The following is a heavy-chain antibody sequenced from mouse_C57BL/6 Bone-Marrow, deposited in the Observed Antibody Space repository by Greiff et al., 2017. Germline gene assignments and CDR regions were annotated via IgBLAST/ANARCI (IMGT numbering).Heavy chain of an antibody. CDR1: GFSLTSYG. V-gene: IGHV2-2*01. J-gene: IGHJ3*01. CDR3: ARNNWDEDWFAY. D-gene: IGHD4-1*02. Sequence: VHLVESGPGLVQPSQSLSITCTVSGFSLTSYGVHWVRQSPGQGLEWLGVIWSGGSTDYNAAFISRLSISKDNSKTQVFFKMNSLQADDTAIYYCARNNWDEDWFAYWGQGTLVTVSA. CDR2: IWSGGST.